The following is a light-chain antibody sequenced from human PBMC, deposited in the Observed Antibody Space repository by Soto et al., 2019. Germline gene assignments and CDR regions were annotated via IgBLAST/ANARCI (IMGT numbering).Light chain of an antibody. V-gene: IGLV1-51*01. CDR3: GTWDNSLSAYV. CDR2: DNN. J-gene: IGLJ1*01. Sequence: QSVLAQPPSVSAAPGQKVTISCSGGGSNIGNNYVSWYQQLPGTAPKLLIYDNNRRPSAIPDRFSGSKSGTSATLDITGLQTGEEADYYCGTWDNSLSAYVFGTGTKVTVL. CDR1: GSNIGNNY.